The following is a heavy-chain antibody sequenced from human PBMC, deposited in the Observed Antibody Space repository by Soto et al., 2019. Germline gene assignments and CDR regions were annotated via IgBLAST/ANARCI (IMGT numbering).Heavy chain of an antibody. Sequence: SETLSLTCTVSGGYISSYYWSWIRQPPGKGLEWIGYIYYSGSTNYNPSLKSRVTISVDTSKNQFSLKLSSVTAADTAVYYCARGAVAGDYYYYYGMDVWGQGTTVTVSS. V-gene: IGHV4-59*01. CDR1: GGYISSYY. J-gene: IGHJ6*02. D-gene: IGHD6-19*01. CDR3: ARGAVAGDYYYYYGMDV. CDR2: IYYSGST.